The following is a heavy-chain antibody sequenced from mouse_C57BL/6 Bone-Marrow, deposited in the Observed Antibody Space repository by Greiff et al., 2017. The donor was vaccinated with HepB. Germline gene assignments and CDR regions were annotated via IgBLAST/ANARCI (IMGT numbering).Heavy chain of an antibody. J-gene: IGHJ1*03. D-gene: IGHD1-1*01. CDR1: GFTFSDYG. CDR2: ISNLAYRI. CDR3: ARQLLPLRGYFDV. V-gene: IGHV5-15*01. Sequence: EVKLMESGGGLVQPGGSLKLSCAASGFTFSDYGMAWVRQAPRKGPEWVAFISNLAYRIYYADTVTGRFTISRENAKNTLYLEMSSLRSEDTAMYYCARQLLPLRGYFDVWGTGTTVTVAS.